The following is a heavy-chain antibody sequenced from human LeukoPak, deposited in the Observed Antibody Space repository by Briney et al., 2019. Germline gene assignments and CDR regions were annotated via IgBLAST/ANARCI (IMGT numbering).Heavy chain of an antibody. CDR2: IWYDGSNK. D-gene: IGHD6-19*01. CDR3: AKDGSIAVAGIEDY. Sequence: GGXLRLSYAASGFTFSSYGMHWVRQAPGKGLEWVAVIWYDGSNKYYADSVKGRFTISRDNSKNTLYLQMNSLRAEDTAVYYCAKDGSIAVAGIEDYWGQGTLVTVSS. V-gene: IGHV3-33*06. CDR1: GFTFSSYG. J-gene: IGHJ4*02.